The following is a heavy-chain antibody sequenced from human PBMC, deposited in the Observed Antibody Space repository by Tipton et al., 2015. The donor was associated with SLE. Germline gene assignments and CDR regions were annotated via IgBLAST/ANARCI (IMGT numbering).Heavy chain of an antibody. J-gene: IGHJ3*01. V-gene: IGHV5-51*01. CDR1: GYSFTSHW. Sequence: QLVQSGGEVKKPGESLKISCQGLGYSFTSHWVGWVRQMPGKGLEWMRIIDPGDSYTTYSPSFEGNVTISVDKSISTTYLQWSSLKASDTAIYYCARQGDSSASVDGFDVWGQGTMVTVS. D-gene: IGHD3-22*01. CDR2: IDPGDSYT. CDR3: ARQGDSSASVDGFDV.